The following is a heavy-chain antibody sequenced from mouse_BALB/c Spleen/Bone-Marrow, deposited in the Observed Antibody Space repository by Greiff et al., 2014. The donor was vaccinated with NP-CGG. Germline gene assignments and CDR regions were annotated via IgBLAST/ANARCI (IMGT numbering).Heavy chain of an antibody. CDR1: GYTFTSYW. Sequence: QVHVKQSGAELVKPGTSVKMSCKASGYTFTSYWMHWVKQRPGQGLEWIGDIYPGSDSTNYNEKFKSKATLTVDTSSSTVYMQRSNLTDEDSAVYYSAREKDWVFDYWGQGTTLTVSS. CDR2: IYPGSDST. V-gene: IGHV1-55*01. J-gene: IGHJ2*01. D-gene: IGHD4-1*01. CDR3: AREKDWVFDY.